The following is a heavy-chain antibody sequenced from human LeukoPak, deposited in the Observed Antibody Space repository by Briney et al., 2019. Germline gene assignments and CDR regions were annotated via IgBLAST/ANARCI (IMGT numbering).Heavy chain of an antibody. V-gene: IGHV3-7*01. J-gene: IGHJ4*02. CDR2: IRQDGSSI. CDR3: AIAVDVADC. CDR1: GFTFSDHW. D-gene: IGHD3-10*02. Sequence: GGSLRLSCAASGFTFSDHWMSWVRQAPGKGLEWVANIRQDGSSIFYADSVKGRFTISRDNAKNSVFLQMDNLTPDDTAVYYCAIAVDVADCWGQVTLVTVSS.